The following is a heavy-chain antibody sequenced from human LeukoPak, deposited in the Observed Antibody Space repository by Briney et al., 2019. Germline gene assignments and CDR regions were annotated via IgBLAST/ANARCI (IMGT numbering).Heavy chain of an antibody. CDR3: ARVGLRITMIVVVISAFDI. Sequence: ASVKVSYKASGYTFTSYGISWVRQAPGQGLEWMGWISAYNGNTNYAQKLQGRVTMTTDTSTSTAYMELRSLRSDDTAVYYCARVGLRITMIVVVISAFDIWGQGTMVTVSS. CDR1: GYTFTSYG. D-gene: IGHD3-22*01. V-gene: IGHV1-18*01. J-gene: IGHJ3*02. CDR2: ISAYNGNT.